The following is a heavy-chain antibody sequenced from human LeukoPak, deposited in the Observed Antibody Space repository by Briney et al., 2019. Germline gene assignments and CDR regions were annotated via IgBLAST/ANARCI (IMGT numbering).Heavy chain of an antibody. CDR3: VRGDSSIAVSGTAFDY. Sequence: SQTLSLTCAISGDSVSTNSAAWNWIRQSPSRGLEWLGRTYYRSKWYNDNAVSVSSRIAINPDTSKNQISLHLKSVTPDDTAVYYCVRGDSSIAVSGTAFDYWGPGTLVTV. D-gene: IGHD6-19*01. CDR2: TYYRSKWYN. J-gene: IGHJ4*02. CDR1: GDSVSTNSAA. V-gene: IGHV6-1*01.